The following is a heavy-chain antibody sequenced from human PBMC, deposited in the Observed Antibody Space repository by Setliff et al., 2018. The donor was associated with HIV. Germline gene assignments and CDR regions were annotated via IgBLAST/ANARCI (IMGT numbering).Heavy chain of an antibody. J-gene: IGHJ5*02. CDR1: GSSISTSYW. V-gene: IGHV4-28*01. CDR3: ARKPDSRNWFDP. Sequence: SETLSLTCAVSGSSISTSYWWGWIRQPPGKGLEWVGYIYHSGSTYYNPSLKSRVTLSVDTSKNQFSLQLTSVTAVDTAVYYCARKPDSRNWFDPWGQGTLVTVSS. CDR2: IYHSGST.